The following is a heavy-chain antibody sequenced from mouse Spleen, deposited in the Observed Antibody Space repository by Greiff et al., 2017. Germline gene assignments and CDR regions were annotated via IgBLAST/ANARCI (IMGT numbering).Heavy chain of an antibody. CDR2: IYPGSGNT. V-gene: IGHV1-76*01. Sequence: QVQLKESGAELVRPGASVKLSCKASGYTFTDYYINWVKQRPGQGLEWIARIYPGSGNTYYNEKFKGKATLTAEKSSSTAYMQLSSLTSEDSAVYFCARWVFMDYWGQGTSVTVSS. J-gene: IGHJ4*01. CDR3: ARWVFMDY. CDR1: GYTFTDYY.